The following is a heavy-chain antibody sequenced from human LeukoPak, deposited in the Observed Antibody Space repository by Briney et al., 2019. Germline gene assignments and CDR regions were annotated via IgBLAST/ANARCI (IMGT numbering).Heavy chain of an antibody. V-gene: IGHV1-69*06. CDR1: GGTYSYFA. CDR3: ARNHNYTDHYNHMDV. D-gene: IGHD3-3*01. CDR2: IIPLFGSS. Sequence: WASVKVSCKASGGTYSYFAINWVRQAPGQGLEWMGGIIPLFGSSNYTHKFKGKVTFTADKSTNTVYMHLSSLRFEDTAVYYCARNHNYTDHYNHMDVWGRGTAITVSS. J-gene: IGHJ6*03.